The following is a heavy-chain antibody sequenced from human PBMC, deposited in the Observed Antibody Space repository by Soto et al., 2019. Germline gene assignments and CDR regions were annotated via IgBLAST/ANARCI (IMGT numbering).Heavy chain of an antibody. V-gene: IGHV1-46*02. CDR3: ARGGGFSPYNYNWDV. CDR1: GYTLNTYY. J-gene: IGHJ6*02. CDR2: INPRGGST. Sequence: ASVKVSCKASGYTLNTYYMHWVRQAPGQGPEWMGIINPRGGSTTYAQNFQDRVTMTRDTSSSTVYMELSSLRSEDTAVYYCARGGGFSPYNYNWDVWGQGTTVTVSS. D-gene: IGHD2-15*01.